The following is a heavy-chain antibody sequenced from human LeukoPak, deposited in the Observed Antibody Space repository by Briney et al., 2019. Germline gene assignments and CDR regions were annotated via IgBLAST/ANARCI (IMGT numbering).Heavy chain of an antibody. Sequence: GGSLRLSCAASGFTFSSYWMHWVRQGPGKGLVWVSRIYSDGSRTTYADSVKGRFTISGDNAKNTLYLQMNSLRAEDTAVYYCARSGRGGTFDIWGHGTMVTVSS. CDR3: ARSGRGGTFDI. CDR1: GFTFSSYW. V-gene: IGHV3-74*01. CDR2: IYSDGSRT. D-gene: IGHD1-26*01. J-gene: IGHJ3*02.